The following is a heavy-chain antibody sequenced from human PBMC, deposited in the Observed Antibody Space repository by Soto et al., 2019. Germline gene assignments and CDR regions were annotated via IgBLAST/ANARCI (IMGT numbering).Heavy chain of an antibody. CDR2: IYHSGST. CDR1: SGSISSSNW. D-gene: IGHD3-3*01. J-gene: IGHJ3*02. V-gene: IGHV4-4*02. Sequence: SETLSLTCAVSSGSISSSNWWSWVRQPPGKGLEWIGEIYHSGSTNYNPSLKSRVTISVDKSKNQFSLKLSSVTAADTAVYYCARDRTFITIFVVVPSAIDSFDIRGQAPLVT. CDR3: ARDRTFITIFVVVPSAIDSFDI.